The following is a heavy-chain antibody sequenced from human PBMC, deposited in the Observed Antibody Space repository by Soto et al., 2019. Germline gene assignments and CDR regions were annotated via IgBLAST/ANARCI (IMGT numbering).Heavy chain of an antibody. CDR3: ARVYRDNWNYEYYFDY. V-gene: IGHV1-18*01. D-gene: IGHD1-7*01. CDR1: GYTFTSYG. CDR2: ISAYNGNT. Sequence: GSVKVSCKASGYTFTSYGISWVRQAPGQGLEWMGWISAYNGNTNYAQKLQGRVTMTTDTSTSTAYMELRSLRSDDTAVYYCARVYRDNWNYEYYFDYWGQGTLVTVSS. J-gene: IGHJ4*02.